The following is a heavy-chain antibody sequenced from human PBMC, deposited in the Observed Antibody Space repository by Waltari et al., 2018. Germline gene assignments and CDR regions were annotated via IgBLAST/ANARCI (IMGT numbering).Heavy chain of an antibody. Sequence: QVQLVQSGAEVKKPGSSVKVSCKASGGTFSSYAISWVRQAPGQGLEWMGGIIPSVGTANYAQKFQGRVTITTDESTSTAYMELSSLRSEDTAVYYCARDYDSSGYYIKGAFDIWGQGTTVTVSS. CDR2: IIPSVGTA. CDR3: ARDYDSSGYYIKGAFDI. CDR1: GGTFSSYA. J-gene: IGHJ3*02. D-gene: IGHD3-22*01. V-gene: IGHV1-69*05.